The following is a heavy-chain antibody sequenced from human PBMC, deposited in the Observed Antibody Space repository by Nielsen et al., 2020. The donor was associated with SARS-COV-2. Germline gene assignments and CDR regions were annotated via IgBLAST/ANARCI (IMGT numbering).Heavy chain of an antibody. D-gene: IGHD3-16*01. Sequence: SETLSLTCTVSGGSISSNSYYWGWIRQPPGKGLEWIGSIYYSGSTYYNPSLKSRVTISVDTSKNQFSLKLSSVTAADTAVYYCARGQGGASQTPIRQTKPPRRLWGNSNWFDPWGQGTLVTVSS. J-gene: IGHJ5*02. V-gene: IGHV4-39*01. CDR3: ARGQGGASQTPIRQTKPPRRLWGNSNWFDP. CDR2: IYYSGST. CDR1: GGSISSNSYY.